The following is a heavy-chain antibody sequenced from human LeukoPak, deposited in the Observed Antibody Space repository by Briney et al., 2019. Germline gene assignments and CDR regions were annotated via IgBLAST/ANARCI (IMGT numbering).Heavy chain of an antibody. V-gene: IGHV1-69*13. CDR1: GGTFSSYA. D-gene: IGHD5-24*01. Sequence: SVKVSCKASGGTFSSYAISWVRQAPGQGLEWMGGIIPIFGTANYAQKFQGRVTITADESTSTAYMELSSLRSEDTAVYYCASGGPDGYSSFDYWGREPWSPSPQ. CDR2: IIPIFGTA. CDR3: ASGGPDGYSSFDY. J-gene: IGHJ4*02.